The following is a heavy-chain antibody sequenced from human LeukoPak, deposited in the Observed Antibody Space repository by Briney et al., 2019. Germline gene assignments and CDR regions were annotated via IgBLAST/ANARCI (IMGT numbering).Heavy chain of an antibody. CDR3: ARAPTTVTKYTLPYYYYGMDV. V-gene: IGHV3-33*01. CDR1: GFTFRSHW. J-gene: IGHJ6*02. CDR2: IWYDGSNK. Sequence: PGGSLRLSCAASGFTFRSHWMHWVRQAPGKGLEWVAVIWYDGSNKYYADSVKGRFTISRDNSKNTLYLQMNSLRAEDTAVYYCARAPTTVTKYTLPYYYYGMDVWGQGTTVTVSS. D-gene: IGHD4-17*01.